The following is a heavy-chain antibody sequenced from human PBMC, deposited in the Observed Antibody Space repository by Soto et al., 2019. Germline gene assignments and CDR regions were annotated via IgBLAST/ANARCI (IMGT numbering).Heavy chain of an antibody. Sequence: GGSLRLSCAASGFTFSSYWMSWVRQAPGKGLEWVANIKQDGSEKYYVYSVKGRFTISRDNAKNSLYLQMNSLRAEDTAVYYCAGGEKLERRAARYWGQGTLVTVSS. V-gene: IGHV3-7*04. D-gene: IGHD1-1*01. CDR2: IKQDGSEK. J-gene: IGHJ4*02. CDR1: GFTFSSYW. CDR3: AGGEKLERRAARY.